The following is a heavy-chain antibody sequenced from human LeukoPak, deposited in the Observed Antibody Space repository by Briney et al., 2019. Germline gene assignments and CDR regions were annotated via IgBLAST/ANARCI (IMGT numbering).Heavy chain of an antibody. CDR1: GGSISSSNW. CDR2: IYHSGST. CDR3: ARHVWELQGALDY. J-gene: IGHJ4*02. Sequence: PSETLSLTCAVSGGSISSSNWWSWVRQPPGKGLEWIGEIYHSGSTNYNPSLKSRVTISVDTSKNQFSLKLSSVTAADTAVYYCARHVWELQGALDYWGQGTLVTVSS. V-gene: IGHV4-4*02. D-gene: IGHD1-26*01.